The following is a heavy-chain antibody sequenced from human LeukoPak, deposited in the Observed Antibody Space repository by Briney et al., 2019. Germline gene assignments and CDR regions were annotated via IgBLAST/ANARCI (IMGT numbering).Heavy chain of an antibody. Sequence: GGSLGLSCVGSGFTFRSHAMSWVRQAPEKGLEFVSGIYENGGTTYYADSVKGRFTISRDNSKNTLYLQMNSLRAEDTAVYYCATTGPWSAEYFQHWGQGTLVTVSS. J-gene: IGHJ1*01. CDR3: ATTGPWSAEYFQH. CDR2: IYENGGTT. D-gene: IGHD1-14*01. CDR1: GFTFRSHA. V-gene: IGHV3-23*01.